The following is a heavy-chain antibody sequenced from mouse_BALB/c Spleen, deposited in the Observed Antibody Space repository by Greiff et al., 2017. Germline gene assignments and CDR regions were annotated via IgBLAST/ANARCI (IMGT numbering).Heavy chain of an antibody. V-gene: IGHV5-6-4*01. CDR2: ISSGGSYT. D-gene: IGHD2-3*01. J-gene: IGHJ2*01. CDR1: GFTFSSYT. Sequence: DVKLVESGGGLVKPGGSLKLSCAASGFTFSSYTMSWVRQTPEKRLEWVATISSGGSYTYYPDSVKGRFTISRDNAKNTLYLQMSSLKSEDTAMYYCTRDHDGYYVDYFDYWGQGTTLTVSS. CDR3: TRDHDGYYVDYFDY.